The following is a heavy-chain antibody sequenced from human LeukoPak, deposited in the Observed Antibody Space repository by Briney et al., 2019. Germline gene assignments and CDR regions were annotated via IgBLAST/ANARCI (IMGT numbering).Heavy chain of an antibody. V-gene: IGHV4-39*01. CDR3: AGQRIAVAGAHFDY. J-gene: IGHJ4*02. D-gene: IGHD6-19*01. Sequence: PSETLSLTCTVSGGSISSSSYYWGWIRQPPGKGLEWIGSIYYSGSTYYNPSLKSRVTISVDTSKNQFSLKLSSVTAADTAVYYCAGQRIAVAGAHFDYWGQGTLVTVSS. CDR2: IYYSGST. CDR1: GGSISSSSYY.